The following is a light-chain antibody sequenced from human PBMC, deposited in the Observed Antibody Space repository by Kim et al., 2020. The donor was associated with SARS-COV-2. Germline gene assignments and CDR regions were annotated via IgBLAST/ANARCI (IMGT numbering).Light chain of an antibody. Sequence: LGQTVRITCQEDSLRSYYASWYQQKPGQAPVLVIYGKNNRPSGIPDRFSGSSSGNTASLTITGAQAEDEADYYCNSRDSSGNHLVFGTGTKVTVL. CDR2: GKN. J-gene: IGLJ1*01. CDR1: SLRSYY. V-gene: IGLV3-19*01. CDR3: NSRDSSGNHLV.